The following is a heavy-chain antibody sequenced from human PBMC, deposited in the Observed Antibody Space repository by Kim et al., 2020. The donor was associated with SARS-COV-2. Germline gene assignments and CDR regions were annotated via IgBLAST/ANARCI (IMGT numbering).Heavy chain of an antibody. CDR3: VRDVSRYSDWSVPA. CDR2: ITWNGVTT. Sequence: GGSLRLSCAASGFTFGDYAMHWVRQVPGKGLEWVSRITWNGVTTNYADSVTGRFTISRDNAMESLFLQMDNLRPDDSAFYYCVRDVSRYSDWSVPAWGQGTQVTVSS. J-gene: IGHJ1*01. V-gene: IGHV3-9*01. D-gene: IGHD3-9*01. CDR1: GFTFGDYA.